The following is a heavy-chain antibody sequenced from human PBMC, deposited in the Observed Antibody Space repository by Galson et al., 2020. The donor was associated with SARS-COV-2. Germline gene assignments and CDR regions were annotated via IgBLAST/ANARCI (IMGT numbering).Heavy chain of an antibody. CDR2: IFQSGNT. CDR1: GGSISSGDYS. Sequence: SETLSLTCTVSGGSISSGDYSWIWIRQPPGKDLEWIGYIFQSGNTFYNPSLESRVTMSVDRSKNQFSLKLTSVTAADTAVYFCARSPPAYYYYYYYMDVWGMGTTVTVSS. V-gene: IGHV4-30-2*01. D-gene: IGHD2-2*01. CDR3: ARSPPAYYYYYYYMDV. J-gene: IGHJ6*03.